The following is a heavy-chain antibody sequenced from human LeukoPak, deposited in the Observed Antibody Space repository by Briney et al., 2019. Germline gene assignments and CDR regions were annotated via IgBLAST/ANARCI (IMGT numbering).Heavy chain of an antibody. CDR2: IYYSGST. D-gene: IGHD2-21*02. V-gene: IGHV4-39*01. CDR1: GGSISSSSYY. Sequence: KPSETLSLPCTVSGGSISSSSYYWGWIRQPPGKGLEWIGSIYYSGSTYHNPSLKSRVTISVDTSKNQFSLKLSSVTAADTAVYYCARRWGGYWAAWGQGTLVTVSS. J-gene: IGHJ4*02. CDR3: ARRWGGYWAA.